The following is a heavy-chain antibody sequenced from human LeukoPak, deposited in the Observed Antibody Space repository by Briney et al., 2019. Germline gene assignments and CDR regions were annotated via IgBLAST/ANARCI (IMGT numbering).Heavy chain of an antibody. CDR3: ARENSSGWYSGGEFDY. Sequence: SETLSLTCTVSGGSLSSYYWSWIRQPPGKGLEWIGYIYYSGSTNYNPSLKSRVTISVDTSKNQFSLKLSSVTAADTAVYYCARENSSGWYSGGEFDYWGQGTLVTVSS. V-gene: IGHV4-59*01. CDR2: IYYSGST. D-gene: IGHD6-19*01. CDR1: GGSLSSYY. J-gene: IGHJ4*02.